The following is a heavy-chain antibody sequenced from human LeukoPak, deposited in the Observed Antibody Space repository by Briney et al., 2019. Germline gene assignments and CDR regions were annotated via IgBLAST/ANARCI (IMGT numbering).Heavy chain of an antibody. CDR1: GDSISNSRHY. CDR2: IYYSGST. Sequence: RPSETLSLTCTVSGDSISNSRHYWSWIRQPPGKGLEWIGNIYYSGSTYYNPSLKSRVTISLDTSKNQFSLKLSSVTAADTAVYYCASVRRGFGESSKYYAYYYMGVWGKGTTVTISS. J-gene: IGHJ6*03. D-gene: IGHD3-10*01. CDR3: ASVRRGFGESSKYYAYYYMGV. V-gene: IGHV4-39*01.